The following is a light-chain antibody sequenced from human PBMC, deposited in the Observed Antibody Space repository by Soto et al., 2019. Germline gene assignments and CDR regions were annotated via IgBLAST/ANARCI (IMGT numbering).Light chain of an antibody. V-gene: IGKV3-20*01. CDR1: QSVSSTY. J-gene: IGKJ2*01. CDR3: QQYGRSPPFT. Sequence: IALTKSPGTLSLSPGERATLSCRASQSVSSTYIAWYQQNPGQAPRLLIYGASSRATGIPDRFSGSGSGTDFTITISRLEPEDFVVYFWQQYGRSPPFTFGRGPKVEIK. CDR2: GAS.